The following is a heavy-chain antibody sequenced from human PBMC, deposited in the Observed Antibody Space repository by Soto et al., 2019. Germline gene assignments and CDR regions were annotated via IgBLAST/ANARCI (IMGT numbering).Heavy chain of an antibody. D-gene: IGHD3-10*01. CDR1: GYNFINSG. CDR2: ISVHNGNI. J-gene: IGHJ4*02. V-gene: IGHV1-18*01. Sequence: GASVKVSCKASGYNFINSGITWVRQVPGQGLEWMGWISVHNGNIKYAQKLQGRVTMTTDTSTSTAYMELRSLRSDDTAVYYCVRGLDGSGSYYTDYWGPGTVVTVSS. CDR3: VRGLDGSGSYYTDY.